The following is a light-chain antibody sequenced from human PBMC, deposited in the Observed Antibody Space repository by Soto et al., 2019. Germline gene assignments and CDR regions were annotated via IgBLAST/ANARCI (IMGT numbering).Light chain of an antibody. V-gene: IGKV1-39*01. Sequence: DIQMTQSPSSLSASVGDRVTTTCLASQSISNYLNWYQQKPGKAPKILIYAASSLQSGVPSRFSGSGSGTDFTLTISSLQPEDFATYYCQQSYSSPITFGQGTRLEIK. CDR3: QQSYSSPIT. J-gene: IGKJ5*01. CDR1: QSISNY. CDR2: AAS.